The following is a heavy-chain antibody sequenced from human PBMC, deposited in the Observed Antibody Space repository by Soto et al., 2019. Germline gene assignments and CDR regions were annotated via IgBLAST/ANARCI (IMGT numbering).Heavy chain of an antibody. CDR1: GGSVTNTTYF. Sequence: PSETLSLTCVVSGGSVTNTTYFWGWIRQPPGKGPEWIGSIYYSGTTYSNPSLKSRLTMSIDTSKNQFSLKLSSVTAADTAVYYCARQRYAGYSYGLSWFDPWGQGAMVTVYS. J-gene: IGHJ5*02. V-gene: IGHV4-39*01. CDR2: IYYSGTT. D-gene: IGHD5-18*01. CDR3: ARQRYAGYSYGLSWFDP.